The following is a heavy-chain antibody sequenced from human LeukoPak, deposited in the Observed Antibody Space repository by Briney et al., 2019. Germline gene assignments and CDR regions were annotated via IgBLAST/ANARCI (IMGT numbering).Heavy chain of an antibody. CDR3: ARTGGSGSYSFDY. Sequence: GGSLRLSCAASGFTFSSYEMNWVRQAPGKGLEWVSYISSSGSTIYYADSVKGRFTISRDNAKNSLYLQMNSLRAEDTAVYYCARTGGSGSYSFDYWGQGTLVTVSS. CDR2: ISSSGSTI. V-gene: IGHV3-48*03. CDR1: GFTFSSYE. D-gene: IGHD3-10*01. J-gene: IGHJ4*02.